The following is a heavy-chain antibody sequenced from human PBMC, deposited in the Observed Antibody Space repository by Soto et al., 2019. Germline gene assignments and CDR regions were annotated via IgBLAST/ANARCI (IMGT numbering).Heavy chain of an antibody. J-gene: IGHJ4*02. V-gene: IGHV3-33*01. CDR3: ARTPRDSPYSFDY. CDR2: IWYDGSNK. Sequence: QVNLVESGGGVVQPGRSLRLSCAASGFTFSSYGMHWVRQAPGKGLEWVAVIWYDGSNKYYADSVKGLFTIARDNSKNPLYLQMNSLRAEDTAVYYCARTPRDSPYSFDYWGQGTLGTVSA. CDR1: GFTFSSYG.